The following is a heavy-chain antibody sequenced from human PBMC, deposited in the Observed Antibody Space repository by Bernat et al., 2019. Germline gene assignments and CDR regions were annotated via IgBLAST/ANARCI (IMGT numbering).Heavy chain of an antibody. CDR1: GGSISSGGYY. J-gene: IGHJ3*02. Sequence: QVQLQESGPGLVKPSQTLSLTCTVSGGSISSGGYYWSWIRQHPGKGLEWIGYIDYSGSTYYNPSLKIRVTISVDTSKNQFSLKLSSVTDADTAVYYCARDRCSGGSCCPDAYEIWGQGTMVTVSS. D-gene: IGHD2-15*01. CDR2: IDYSGST. CDR3: ARDRCSGGSCCPDAYEI. V-gene: IGHV4-31*03.